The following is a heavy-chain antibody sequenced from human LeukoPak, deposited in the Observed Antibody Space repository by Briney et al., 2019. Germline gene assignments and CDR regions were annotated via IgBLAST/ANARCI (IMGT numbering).Heavy chain of an antibody. CDR1: GYSISSGYY. D-gene: IGHD2-2*01. Sequence: SETLSLTCAVSGYSISSGYYWCWIRQPPGKGLEWIGSIYHSGSTYYNPSLKSRVTISVDTSKNQFSLKLNSVTAADTSLYYCARHVVPAAQSSYMDVWGKGTTVTVSS. J-gene: IGHJ6*03. CDR2: IYHSGST. CDR3: ARHVVPAAQSSYMDV. V-gene: IGHV4-38-2*01.